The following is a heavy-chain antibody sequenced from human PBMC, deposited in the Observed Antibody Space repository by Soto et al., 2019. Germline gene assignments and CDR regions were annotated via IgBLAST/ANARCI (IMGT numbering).Heavy chain of an antibody. D-gene: IGHD3-3*01. CDR2: LSGSGGRT. J-gene: IGHJ4*02. Sequence: EVQLLESGGGLVQPGGYLRLSCAASGFTFSSYAMSWVRQAPGKGLEWVSDLSGSGGRTYYADSVKGRFTISRANSKNTLYMQMKSMRAEETAGYYGAKRGEFWSGYQGRLNWGQGTLVTVSS. V-gene: IGHV3-23*01. CDR3: AKRGEFWSGYQGRLN. CDR1: GFTFSSYA.